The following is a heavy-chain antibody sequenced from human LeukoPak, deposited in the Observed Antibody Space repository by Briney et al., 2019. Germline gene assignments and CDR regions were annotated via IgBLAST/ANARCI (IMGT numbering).Heavy chain of an antibody. CDR2: IWYDRSNK. D-gene: IGHD2-15*01. J-gene: IGHJ5*02. CDR3: ARDSSPGYCSGGSCLLDP. Sequence: GGSLRLSRAASGFTFSIYGMHCVRQAPGKGRECVAVIWYDRSNKYYADSVKGLFTISTDRSDNTLYLQMNRLRAEDTAVYYYARDSSPGYCSGGSCLLDPWGQGTLVTVSS. V-gene: IGHV3-33*01. CDR1: GFTFSIYG.